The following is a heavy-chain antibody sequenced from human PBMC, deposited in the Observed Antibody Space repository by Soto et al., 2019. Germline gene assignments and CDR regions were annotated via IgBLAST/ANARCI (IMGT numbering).Heavy chain of an antibody. CDR2: IYPGDSDT. CDR3: AGGGVRGVITRTRDYYGMDV. V-gene: IGHV5-51*01. Sequence: PGEALKISCKGSGYSFTSYWIGWVRQMPGKGLEWMGIIYPGDSDTRYSPSFQGQVTISADKSISTAYLQWSSLKASDTAMYYCAGGGVRGVITRTRDYYGMDVWGQGTTVTVSS. D-gene: IGHD3-10*01. CDR1: GYSFTSYW. J-gene: IGHJ6*02.